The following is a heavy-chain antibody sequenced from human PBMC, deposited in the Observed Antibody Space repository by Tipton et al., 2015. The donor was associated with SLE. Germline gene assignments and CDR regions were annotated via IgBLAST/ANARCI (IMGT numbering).Heavy chain of an antibody. D-gene: IGHD3-3*01. CDR1: GFTFSSYG. J-gene: IGHJ6*04. Sequence: RSLRLSCAASGFTFSSYGMHWVRQAPGKGLEWVAVIWYDGSNKYYADSVKGRFTISRDNSKNTLYLQMNSLRAEDTAVYYCARDFQHVWSGYSAWGKGITVTVSS. V-gene: IGHV3-33*01. CDR2: IWYDGSNK. CDR3: ARDFQHVWSGYSA.